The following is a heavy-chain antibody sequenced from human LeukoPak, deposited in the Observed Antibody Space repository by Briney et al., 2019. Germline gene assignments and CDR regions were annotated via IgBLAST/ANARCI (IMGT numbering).Heavy chain of an antibody. Sequence: PGGSPRLSCAASGFTFSNYWMSWVRQAPGKGLEWVANIKQDGGEKYFVDSVKGRFTISRDNAKNSVYLEMNSLRVEDTAVYYCTRSGIYSSAWSDYWGQGTLVTVSS. CDR3: TRSGIYSSAWSDY. D-gene: IGHD6-19*01. CDR2: IKQDGGEK. CDR1: GFTFSNYW. V-gene: IGHV3-7*01. J-gene: IGHJ4*02.